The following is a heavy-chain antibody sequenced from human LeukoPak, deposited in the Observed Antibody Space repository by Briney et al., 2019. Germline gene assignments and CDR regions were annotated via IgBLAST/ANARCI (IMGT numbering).Heavy chain of an antibody. CDR2: IYSGGST. CDR3: ATSVGDRRDS. V-gene: IGHV3-53*01. Sequence: GGSLRLSWAVSGFTFSSYTMSWVRQAPGKGLEWVSVIYSGGSTYYADSVKGRFTISRDNSKNTLYLQMNSLRAEDTAVYYCATSVGDRRDSWGQGTLVTVSS. J-gene: IGHJ4*02. CDR1: GFTFSSYT. D-gene: IGHD3-16*01.